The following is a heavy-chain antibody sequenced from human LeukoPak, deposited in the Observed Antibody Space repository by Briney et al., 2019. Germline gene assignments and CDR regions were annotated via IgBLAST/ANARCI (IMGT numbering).Heavy chain of an antibody. J-gene: IGHJ5*02. D-gene: IGHD3-3*01. CDR1: GGSFSGYY. V-gene: IGHV4-34*01. CDR2: INHSGST. CDR3: ARLRITIFGVVSPTNSRVVWFDP. Sequence: PSETLSLTCAVYGGSFSGYYWSWIRQPPGKGLEWIGEINHSGSTNYNPSLKSRVTISVDTSKNQFSLKLSSVTAADTAVYYCARLRITIFGVVSPTNSRVVWFDPWGQGTLVPVSS.